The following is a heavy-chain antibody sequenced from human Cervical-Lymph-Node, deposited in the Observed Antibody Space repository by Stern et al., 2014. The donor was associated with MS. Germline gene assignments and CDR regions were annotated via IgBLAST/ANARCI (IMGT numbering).Heavy chain of an antibody. Sequence: VQLQESGPGLVKPSETLSLTCAFSGDSISSYTHYWAWIRQPPGKGLEWIGSVYNSGATYSTPSLKSPYTISVDPSKNHFSLGLNAVTAADTAVYYCAKHACTGAACPFDLWGQGTLVTVSS. CDR2: VYNSGAT. CDR1: GDSISSYTHY. CDR3: AKHACTGAACPFDL. J-gene: IGHJ4*02. D-gene: IGHD2-8*02. V-gene: IGHV4-39*01.